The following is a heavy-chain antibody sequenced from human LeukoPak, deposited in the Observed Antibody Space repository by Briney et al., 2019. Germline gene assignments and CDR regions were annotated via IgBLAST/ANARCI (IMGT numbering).Heavy chain of an antibody. CDR1: GFTLSTYA. Sequence: PGGSLRLSCAASGFTLSTYAMSWVRQAPGKGLEWVSTISGSGGVTYYADSVKGRFAISRDNSKNTLYLQMGSLRAEDMAVYYCARGVVTAISNWFDPWGQGTLVTVSS. V-gene: IGHV3-23*01. J-gene: IGHJ5*02. D-gene: IGHD2-21*02. CDR2: ISGSGGVT. CDR3: ARGVVTAISNWFDP.